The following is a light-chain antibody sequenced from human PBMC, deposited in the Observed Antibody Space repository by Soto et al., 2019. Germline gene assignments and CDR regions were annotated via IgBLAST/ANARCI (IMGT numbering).Light chain of an antibody. CDR1: QSVSSSY. CDR2: VAS. Sequence: EIVLTQSPGTLPLSPGERATLSCRARQSVSSSYLAWYQQKPGQAPRLLLYVASSRDTGFPDRVSGSGSVTDFTLTVSRLEAEDFAVNYYQQYGSSPRTFGQGTKVDIK. J-gene: IGKJ1*01. V-gene: IGKV3-20*01. CDR3: QQYGSSPRT.